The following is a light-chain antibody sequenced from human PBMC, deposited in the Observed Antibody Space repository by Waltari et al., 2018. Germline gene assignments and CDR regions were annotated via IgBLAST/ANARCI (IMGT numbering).Light chain of an antibody. CDR2: DVS. Sequence: QSALTQPASVSASPGEPITISCTATSSAVGDFNSVSWYQQHPGKAPKFMIYDVSNRPSGVSHRFSGSKSGNTASLTISGLQAEDEAVYYCSSFTTSSTLLFGGGTKLTVL. CDR1: SSAVGDFNS. CDR3: SSFTTSSTLL. J-gene: IGLJ2*01. V-gene: IGLV2-14*03.